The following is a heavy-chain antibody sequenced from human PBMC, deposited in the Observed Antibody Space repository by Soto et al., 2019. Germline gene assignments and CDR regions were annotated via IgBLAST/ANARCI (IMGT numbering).Heavy chain of an antibody. J-gene: IGHJ6*04. D-gene: IGHD2-15*01. CDR1: GFTVSSKY. CDR3: ARDDVLCDGGRCYGVPLDA. Sequence: EVHLVESGGGLVQPGGSLRLSCAASGFTVSSKYMSWVRQAPGKGLEWVSLIQSGGPTYYADSVKGRFTISRDTSENTLNLQMDSLRAEDTAVYYCARDDVLCDGGRCYGVPLDAWGKGTTVTVSS. CDR2: IQSGGPT. V-gene: IGHV3-66*01.